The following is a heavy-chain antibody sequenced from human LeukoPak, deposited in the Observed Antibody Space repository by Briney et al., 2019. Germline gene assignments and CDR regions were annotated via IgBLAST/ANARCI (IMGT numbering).Heavy chain of an antibody. CDR2: INHSGST. Sequence: KPSETLSLTCAVYGGSFSGYYWSWIRQPPGKGLEWIGEINHSGSTNYNPSLKSRVTISVDTSKNQFSLKLSSVTAADTAVYYCARGLRLLWGGNWFDPWGQGTLVTVSS. CDR3: ARGLRLLWGGNWFDP. V-gene: IGHV4-34*01. J-gene: IGHJ5*02. CDR1: GGSFSGYY. D-gene: IGHD2-2*01.